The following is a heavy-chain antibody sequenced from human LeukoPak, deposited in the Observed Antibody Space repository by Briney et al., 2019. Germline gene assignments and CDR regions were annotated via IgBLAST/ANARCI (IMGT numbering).Heavy chain of an antibody. CDR2: ISPGGGTT. Sequence: GGSLRLSCAVSGFAFGSEAMSWVRQSPARGLEWVASISPGGGTTYYADYVKGRFTISRDNSKNSLFVQMNSLRAEDTALYYCATYGSGSGTFFDSWGQGTLVTVSS. CDR1: GFAFGSEA. D-gene: IGHD3-10*01. CDR3: ATYGSGSGTFFDS. V-gene: IGHV3-23*01. J-gene: IGHJ4*01.